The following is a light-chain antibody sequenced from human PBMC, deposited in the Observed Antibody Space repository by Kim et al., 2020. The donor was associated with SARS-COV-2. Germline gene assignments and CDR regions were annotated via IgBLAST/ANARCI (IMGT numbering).Light chain of an antibody. J-gene: IGKJ1*01. V-gene: IGKV6-21*02. Sequence: VTPKEKVTITCRASQSSGSSLHWYQLKPDQSPKLLIKDASQSISGVPSRFSGSGSGTDFTLSINSLEAEDAATYYCHQSTSLPLTFGQGTKVEIK. CDR3: HQSTSLPLT. CDR2: DAS. CDR1: QSSGSS.